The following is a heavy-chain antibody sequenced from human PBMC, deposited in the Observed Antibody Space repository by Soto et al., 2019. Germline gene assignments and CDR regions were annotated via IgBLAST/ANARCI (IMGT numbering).Heavy chain of an antibody. CDR1: GGSISSSSYY. Sequence: ETLSLTCTVSGGSISSSSYYWGWIRQPPGKGLEWIGSIYYSGSTYYNPSLKSRVTISVDTSKNQFSLKLSSVTAADTAVYYCAREKRPVAAAVRWFDPWGQGTLVTVSS. CDR2: IYYSGST. CDR3: AREKRPVAAAVRWFDP. J-gene: IGHJ5*02. D-gene: IGHD6-13*01. V-gene: IGHV4-39*02.